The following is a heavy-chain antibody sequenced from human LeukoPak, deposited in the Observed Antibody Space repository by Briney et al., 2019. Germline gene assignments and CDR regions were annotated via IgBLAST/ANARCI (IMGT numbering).Heavy chain of an antibody. J-gene: IGHJ6*03. CDR1: GGSISSSSYY. Sequence: SETLSLTCTVSGGSISSSSYYWGWIRQPPGTGLEWIGSIYYSGSTYYNPSLKSRVTISVDTSKNQFSLKLSSVTAADTAVYYCARLNWNDWGANYYYYYMDVWGKGTTVTVSS. CDR2: IYYSGST. V-gene: IGHV4-39*07. D-gene: IGHD1-1*01. CDR3: ARLNWNDWGANYYYYYMDV.